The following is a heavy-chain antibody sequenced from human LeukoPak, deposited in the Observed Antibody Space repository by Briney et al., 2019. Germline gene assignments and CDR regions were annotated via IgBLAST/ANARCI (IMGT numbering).Heavy chain of an antibody. CDR2: INHSGST. D-gene: IGHD5-24*01. CDR3: ARGRRDGYNKIMPFDY. V-gene: IGHV4-34*01. Sequence: GSLRLSCAASGFTFSNYNMNWVRQAPGKGLEWIGNINHSGSTNYNPSLKSRVTISVDTSKNQFSLKLTSVTAADTAVYYCARGRRDGYNKIMPFDYWGQGTLVTVSS. CDR1: GFTFSNYN. J-gene: IGHJ4*02.